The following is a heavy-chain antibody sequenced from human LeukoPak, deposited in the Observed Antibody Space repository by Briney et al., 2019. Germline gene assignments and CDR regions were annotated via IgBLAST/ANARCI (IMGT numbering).Heavy chain of an antibody. Sequence: PGGSLRLSCAASGFIFSSYWMTWVRQAPGKGLEWVANIKQAGSENSYVDSVKGRSTISRDNAKNSLYLQMNSLRAEDTAVYYCARDLRDYDFWSGIADYWGQGTLVTVSS. CDR1: GFIFSSYW. CDR2: IKQAGSEN. J-gene: IGHJ4*02. V-gene: IGHV3-7*01. D-gene: IGHD3-3*01. CDR3: ARDLRDYDFWSGIADY.